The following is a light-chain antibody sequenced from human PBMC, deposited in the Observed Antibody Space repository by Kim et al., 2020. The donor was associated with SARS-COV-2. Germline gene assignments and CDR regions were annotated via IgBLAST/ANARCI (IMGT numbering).Light chain of an antibody. CDR2: EDD. V-gene: IGLV6-57*03. CDR3: QSYDNSNHWV. Sequence: KTVTTASTRSSGSITSHDVQWYKKHPGSAPTTVIFEDDERPSGVPDRFSGSIDRYYNSASLTISGLKTEEEDDYYRQSYDNSNHWVFGGGTQLTVL. CDR1: SGSITSHD. J-gene: IGLJ3*02.